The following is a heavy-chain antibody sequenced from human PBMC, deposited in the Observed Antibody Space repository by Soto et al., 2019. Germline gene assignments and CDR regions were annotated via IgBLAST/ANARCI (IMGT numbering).Heavy chain of an antibody. V-gene: IGHV1-69*13. D-gene: IGHD5-18*01. Sequence: SVKLSCKASLCTFSSYAIGCVRQAPGQGLEWMGGIIPIFGTANYAQKFQGRVTITADESTSTAYMELSSLRSEDTAVYYCARDWGRRGYSAYYGMDVWGQGTTVTVSS. CDR2: IIPIFGTA. J-gene: IGHJ6*02. CDR3: ARDWGRRGYSAYYGMDV. CDR1: LCTFSSYA.